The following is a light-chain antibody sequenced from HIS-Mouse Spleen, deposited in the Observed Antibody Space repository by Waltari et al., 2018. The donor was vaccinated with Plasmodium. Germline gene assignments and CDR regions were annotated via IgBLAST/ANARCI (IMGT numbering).Light chain of an antibody. J-gene: IGLJ2*01. Sequence: QSVLTQPPSASGTPGPRVTISCSGSSPNIGSNTLTWYQQLPGTAPKLLIYNNNPRPSGVPDRFAGSKSGTSASLAISGLQSEDEADYYCAAWDDSLNGPVFGGGTKLTVL. V-gene: IGLV1-44*01. CDR1: SPNIGSNT. CDR3: AAWDDSLNGPV. CDR2: NNN.